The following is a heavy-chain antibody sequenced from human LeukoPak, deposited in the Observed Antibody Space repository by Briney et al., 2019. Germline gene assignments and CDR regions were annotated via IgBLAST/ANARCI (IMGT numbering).Heavy chain of an antibody. J-gene: IGHJ4*02. V-gene: IGHV3-30-3*01. Sequence: GRSLRLSCAASGFYAMHWVRQAPGKGLEWAALISYDGSNKYYADSVKGRFTISRDNSKNTLYLQMNSLRAEDTAVYYCARDPNSRRWFDYWGQGTLVTVSS. CDR2: ISYDGSNK. CDR1: GFYA. D-gene: IGHD6-13*01. CDR3: ARDPNSRRWFDY.